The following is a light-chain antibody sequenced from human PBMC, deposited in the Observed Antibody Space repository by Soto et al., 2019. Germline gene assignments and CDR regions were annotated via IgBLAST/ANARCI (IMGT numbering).Light chain of an antibody. V-gene: IGLV2-8*01. CDR2: EVT. Sequence: QSVLTQPPSASGSPGQSGTIPCTRTSSDVGGYDHVSWYQQHPGKSPKLMIYEVTKRPAGVPDRFSGSKSGNTASLTVSGLQAEDEADYYCSSDAGNYNYVFGTGTKV. J-gene: IGLJ1*01. CDR3: SSDAGNYNYV. CDR1: SSDVGGYDH.